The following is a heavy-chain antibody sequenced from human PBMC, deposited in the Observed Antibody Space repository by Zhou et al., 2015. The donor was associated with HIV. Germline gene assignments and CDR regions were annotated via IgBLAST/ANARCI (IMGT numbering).Heavy chain of an antibody. V-gene: IGHV1-69*12. D-gene: IGHD3-10*01. J-gene: IGHJ6*02. CDR3: AIHPGGNRFGELLRENYYYGMDV. CDR1: GGTFSSYG. CDR2: IIPIFGTA. Sequence: QVQLVQSGAEVKKPGSSVKVSCKASGGTFSSYGISWVRQAPGQGLEWMGGIIPIFGTANYAQKFQGRVTITADESTSTAYMELSSLRSDDTAVYYCAIHPGGNRFGELLRENYYYGMDVWGQGP.